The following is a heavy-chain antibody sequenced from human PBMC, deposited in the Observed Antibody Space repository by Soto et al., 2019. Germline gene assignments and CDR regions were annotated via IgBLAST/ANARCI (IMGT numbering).Heavy chain of an antibody. D-gene: IGHD2-21*02. CDR1: GESISSSSYY. J-gene: IGHJ4*02. CDR3: ARQRTTVVTQAYFDH. Sequence: SETLSLTCIVSGESISSSSYYWVWIRQPPGKGLEWIGSIYYSGRTYYNPSFKSRVTISIDTSKNQFSLKLSSVTATDTAVYYCARQRTTVVTQAYFDHWGQGALVTVSS. CDR2: IYYSGRT. V-gene: IGHV4-39*01.